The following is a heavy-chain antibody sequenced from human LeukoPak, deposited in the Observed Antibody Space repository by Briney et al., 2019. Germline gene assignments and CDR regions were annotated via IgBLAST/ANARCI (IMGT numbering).Heavy chain of an antibody. D-gene: IGHD3-22*01. J-gene: IGHJ4*02. Sequence: GPLRLSCAASGFTFSSYWMSWVRQAPGKGLEWVANIKQDGSEKYYVASVKGRFTISRDNAKNSLYLQMNSLSAEDTAVYYCARVGMYYYDSSGYYPTYYFDYWGQGTLVTVSS. CDR2: IKQDGSEK. V-gene: IGHV3-7*01. CDR3: ARVGMYYYDSSGYYPTYYFDY. CDR1: GFTFSSYW.